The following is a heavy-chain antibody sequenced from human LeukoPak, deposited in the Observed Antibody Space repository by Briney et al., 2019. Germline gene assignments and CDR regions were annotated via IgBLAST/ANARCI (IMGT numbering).Heavy chain of an antibody. J-gene: IGHJ6*02. V-gene: IGHV1-2*02. D-gene: IGHD2-15*01. CDR2: INPNSGGT. CDR3: ARVVAVVAATPDHYYYDMDV. Sequence: ASVKVSCKASGYTFTGYYIHWVRQAPGQGLEWMGWINPNSGGTNYAQKFQGRVTMTRDTSINTAYMELSRLRSDDTAIYYCARVVAVVAATPDHYYYDMDVWGQGTTVTVSS. CDR1: GYTFTGYY.